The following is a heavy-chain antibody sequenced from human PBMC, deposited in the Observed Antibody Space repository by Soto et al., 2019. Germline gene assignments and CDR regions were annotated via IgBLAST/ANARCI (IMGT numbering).Heavy chain of an antibody. Sequence: EVQLVESGGGLVQPGRSLRLSCAASGFTFDDYAMHWVRRVPGKGLEWVSSISWNSNIIGYADSVKGRFTISRDNAKNSLYLQMNSLRPEDTALYYCAKGGPDGFCSGGRCYFYYWGQVTLVTVSS. V-gene: IGHV3-9*01. CDR2: ISWNSNII. J-gene: IGHJ4*02. CDR1: GFTFDDYA. D-gene: IGHD2-15*01. CDR3: AKGGPDGFCSGGRCYFYY.